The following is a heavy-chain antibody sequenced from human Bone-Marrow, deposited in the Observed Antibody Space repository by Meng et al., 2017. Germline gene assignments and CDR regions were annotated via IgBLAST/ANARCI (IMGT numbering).Heavy chain of an antibody. CDR3: ARDRVVRGVSGPDYYHYNGMDV. J-gene: IGHJ6*02. Sequence: GESLKISCAASGFTVSNDYMSWVRQAPGKGLEWVSVIYSGGSTYYADSVKGRFTISRDNAKNSLVLQMHSLRAEDTAVYYCARDRVVRGVSGPDYYHYNGMDVWGQGTPVTVSS. D-gene: IGHD3-10*01. V-gene: IGHV3-53*01. CDR1: GFTVSNDY. CDR2: IYSGGST.